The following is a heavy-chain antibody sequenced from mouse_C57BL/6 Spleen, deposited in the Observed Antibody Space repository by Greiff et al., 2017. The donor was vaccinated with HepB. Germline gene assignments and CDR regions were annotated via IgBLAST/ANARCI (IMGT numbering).Heavy chain of an antibody. D-gene: IGHD1-1*01. J-gene: IGHJ3*01. V-gene: IGHV1-69*01. CDR2: IDPSDSYT. Sequence: QVQLQQPGAELVMPGASVKLSCKASGYTFTSYWMHWVKQRPGQGLEWIGEIDPSDSYTNYNQKFKGKSTLTVDKSSSTAYMQLSSLTSEDSAVYYCARGGNYYGSSAWFAYWGQGTLVTVSA. CDR1: GYTFTSYW. CDR3: ARGGNYYGSSAWFAY.